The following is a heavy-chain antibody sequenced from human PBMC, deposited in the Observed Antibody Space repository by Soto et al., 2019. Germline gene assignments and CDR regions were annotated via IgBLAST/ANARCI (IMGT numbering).Heavy chain of an antibody. Sequence: PGGSLRLSCAASGFIFSKYGMHWVRQAPGKGLEWVAAISYDGDNEYYADSVKGRFTISRDNSKDTLYLQMNSLRDEDTAVYYCATIMIFGVGTITEYFQHWGQGTLVTVSS. CDR2: ISYDGDNE. CDR3: ATIMIFGVGTITEYFQH. V-gene: IGHV3-30*03. D-gene: IGHD3-3*01. CDR1: GFIFSKYG. J-gene: IGHJ1*01.